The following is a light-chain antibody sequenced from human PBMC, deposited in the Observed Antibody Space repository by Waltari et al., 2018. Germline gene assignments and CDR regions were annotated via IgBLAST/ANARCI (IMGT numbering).Light chain of an antibody. CDR1: QSVGTN. CDR3: QQYTDWQYT. V-gene: IGKV3-15*01. Sequence: DIVMTQSPPTLSVSPGERATLSCSASQSVGTNLVWYQQKPGQAPRLLIFHASIRATGIAARCSGSGSGTEFTLTISSLQSEEFADYYCQQYTDWQYTFGQGTKLEIK. J-gene: IGKJ2*01. CDR2: HAS.